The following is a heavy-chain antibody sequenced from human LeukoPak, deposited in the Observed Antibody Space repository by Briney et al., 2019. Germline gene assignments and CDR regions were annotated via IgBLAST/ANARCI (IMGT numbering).Heavy chain of an antibody. CDR1: GFTFSSYG. V-gene: IGHV3-33*01. J-gene: IGHJ4*02. CDR3: ARDRSSGAFDY. Sequence: GRSLRLSCAASGFTFSSYGMHWVRQPPGRGLEWVAIIWHDGSNKYYADSVKGRFTISRDNSKNTLDLQMNSLRAEDTAVYYCARDRSSGAFDYWGQGTLVTVSS. CDR2: IWHDGSNK. D-gene: IGHD2-15*01.